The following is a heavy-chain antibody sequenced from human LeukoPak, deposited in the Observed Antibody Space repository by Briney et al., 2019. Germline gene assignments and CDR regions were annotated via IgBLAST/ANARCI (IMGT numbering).Heavy chain of an antibody. V-gene: IGHV4-4*09. CDR2: ILTSGTT. J-gene: IGHJ4*02. Sequence: PSETPSLTCTVSNGSISSYHWSWVRQPPGKGLEWIGYILTSGTTNYNPSLKSRLTISVDTSKNQFTLKLSSVTAADTAVYYCARLRVSGSYLYYFDYWGQGTLVTVSS. CDR3: ARLRVSGSYLYYFDY. D-gene: IGHD1-26*01. CDR1: NGSISSYH.